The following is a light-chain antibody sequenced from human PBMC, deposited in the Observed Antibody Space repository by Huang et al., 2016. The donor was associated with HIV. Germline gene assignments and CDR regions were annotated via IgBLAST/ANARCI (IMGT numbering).Light chain of an antibody. V-gene: IGKV3-15*01. CDR2: DAS. J-gene: IGKJ1*01. Sequence: EIVMTQSPPTLSVSPGERATLSCRASQSISRLAWYQQKPGQSPRLLIYDASSRATGIPPRFRGTGSGTDFTLTISSLQSEDCALYYCQQYDDWPPWTFGQGTKVEMK. CDR3: QQYDDWPPWT. CDR1: QSISR.